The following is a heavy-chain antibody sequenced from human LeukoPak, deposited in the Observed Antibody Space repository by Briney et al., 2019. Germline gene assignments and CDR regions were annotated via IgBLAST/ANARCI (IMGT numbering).Heavy chain of an antibody. J-gene: IGHJ5*02. CDR3: ARHTTVTSNWFDP. CDR2: IYYSGST. V-gene: IGHV4-39*01. CDR1: GFSVSSNY. Sequence: GSLRLSCAASGFSVSSNYMSWIRQPPGKGLEWIGSIYYSGSTYYNPSLKSRVTISVDTSKNQFSLKLSSVTAADTAVYYCARHTTVTSNWFDPWGQGTLVTVSS. D-gene: IGHD4-17*01.